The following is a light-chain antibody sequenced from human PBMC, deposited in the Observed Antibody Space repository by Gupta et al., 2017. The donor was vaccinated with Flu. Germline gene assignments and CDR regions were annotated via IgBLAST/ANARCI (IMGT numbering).Light chain of an antibody. Sequence: TVTFTCGLSSGSVSTSYYPSWYQQTPGQAPRTLIYSTNTRSSGVPDRFSGSILGNKAALTITGAQADDESDYYCVLYMGSGISVFGGGTQLTVL. V-gene: IGLV8-61*01. CDR1: SGSVSTSYY. CDR3: VLYMGSGISV. CDR2: STN. J-gene: IGLJ7*01.